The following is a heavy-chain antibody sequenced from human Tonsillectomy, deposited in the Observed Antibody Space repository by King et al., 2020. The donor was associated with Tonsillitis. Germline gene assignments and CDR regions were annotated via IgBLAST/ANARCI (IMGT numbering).Heavy chain of an antibody. J-gene: IGHJ4*02. V-gene: IGHV3-30*18. Sequence: VQLVESGGGVVQPGKSLTLSCAVSGFSFSSYGMHWVRQAPGKGLEWVAVISYGSNEYHAHSLKGRFTISRDNSKNTLYLQMNSLSVEDTAVYYCAKGGRGGPTRGESNSFDIWGQGTLVTVSS. CDR1: GFSFSSYG. CDR3: AKGGRGGPTRGESNSFDI. CDR2: ISYGSNE. D-gene: IGHD1-26*01.